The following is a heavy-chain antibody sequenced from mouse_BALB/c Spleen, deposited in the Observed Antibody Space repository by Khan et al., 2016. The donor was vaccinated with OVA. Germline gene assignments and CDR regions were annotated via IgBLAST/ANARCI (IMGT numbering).Heavy chain of an antibody. CDR1: GYSFTSYW. CDR3: EREEALYYFDY. Sequence: QVQLQQSGAELVRPGASVKLSCKTSGYSFTSYWIHWVKQRSGQGLEWIARIYPGTDNTYYNEKLKDRATLTADKSSSTAYMELSSLKSEDSAVYFCEREEALYYFDYWGQGTTLTVSS. J-gene: IGHJ2*01. D-gene: IGHD3-2*02. CDR2: IYPGTDNT. V-gene: IGHV1S132*01.